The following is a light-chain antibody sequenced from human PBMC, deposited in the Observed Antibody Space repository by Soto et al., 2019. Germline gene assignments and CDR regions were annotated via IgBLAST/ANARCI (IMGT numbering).Light chain of an antibody. CDR3: CSSAPESTYV. J-gene: IGLJ1*01. CDR2: KGT. CDR1: GSDVGAYNS. V-gene: IGLV2-23*01. Sequence: HSVLAQPASVSGSPGQSITISCTGTGSDVGAYNSVSWYQQHPHKAPQVIIYKGTQRPSGVSNRFSGSTSGNAASLTISGLQADDEADYFCCSSAPESTYVFGSGTKVTVL.